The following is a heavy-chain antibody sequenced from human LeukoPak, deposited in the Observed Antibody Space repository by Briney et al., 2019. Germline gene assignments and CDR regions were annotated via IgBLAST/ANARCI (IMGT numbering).Heavy chain of an antibody. CDR3: ASWGDYYDGSGYRLFS. Sequence: GGSLRLSCAASGFTVSSNYMSWVRQAPGKGLEWVSSISSSSSYIYYADSVKGRFTISRDNAKNSLYLQMNSLRAEDTAVYYCASWGDYYDGSGYRLFSWGQGTLVTVSS. CDR2: ISSSSSYI. D-gene: IGHD3-22*01. CDR1: GFTVSSNY. J-gene: IGHJ4*02. V-gene: IGHV3-21*01.